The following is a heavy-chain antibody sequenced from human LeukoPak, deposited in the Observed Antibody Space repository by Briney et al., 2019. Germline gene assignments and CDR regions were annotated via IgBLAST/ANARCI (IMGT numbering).Heavy chain of an antibody. CDR3: ARGALPLFFYDTSGYYWLDY. CDR2: MNPKSGNT. D-gene: IGHD3-22*01. J-gene: IGHJ4*02. CDR1: GYTFNYYD. Sequence: ASVKVYCKASGYTFNYYDINWVRQAAGQGLEWMGWMNPKSGNTGYAQKFQGRLTMNMNISTGTAFMELSSLTTEDTAVYYCARGALPLFFYDTSGYYWLDYWGQGALVTVS. V-gene: IGHV1-8*01.